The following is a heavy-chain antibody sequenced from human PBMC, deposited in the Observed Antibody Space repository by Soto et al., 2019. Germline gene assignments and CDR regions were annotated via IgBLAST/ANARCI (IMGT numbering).Heavy chain of an antibody. CDR3: ARVKPLGPYYFDC. D-gene: IGHD1-26*01. J-gene: IGHJ4*02. CDR2: VDWNDET. CDR1: GFSLRTPGMR. Sequence: SGPTLVNPTHTLTLTYTVAGFSLRTPGMRVSWLRQPPGRALEWLGRVDWNDETFYDTSLTTRLSISKENSKNRVVLTLNNVDPVDTATYYCARVKPLGPYYFDCWGQGALVTVSS. V-gene: IGHV2-70*04.